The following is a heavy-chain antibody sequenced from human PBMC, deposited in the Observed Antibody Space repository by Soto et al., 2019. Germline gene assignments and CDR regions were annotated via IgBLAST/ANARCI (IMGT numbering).Heavy chain of an antibody. CDR3: VKDLEIAVADIWGNYYYYGMHV. Sequence: GGSLRLSCSASGFTFSSYAMHWVRQAPGKGLEYVSAISSNGGSTYYADSVKGRFTISRDNSKNTLYLQMSSLRAEDTAVYYCVKDLEIAVADIWGNYYYYGMHVWGQGTTVTVYS. V-gene: IGHV3-64D*06. CDR2: ISSNGGST. D-gene: IGHD6-19*01. J-gene: IGHJ6*02. CDR1: GFTFSSYA.